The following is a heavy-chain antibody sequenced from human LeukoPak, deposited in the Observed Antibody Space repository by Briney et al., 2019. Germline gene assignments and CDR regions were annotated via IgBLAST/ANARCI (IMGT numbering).Heavy chain of an antibody. Sequence: GGSLRLSCAASGFTFSSYGMHWVRQAPGKGLEWVAVIWYDGSNKYYADSVKGRFTISRDNSKNTLYLQMNSLRAEDTAVYYCASGACSSTSCTYYYYYGTDVWGQGTTVTVSS. CDR1: GFTFSSYG. V-gene: IGHV3-33*01. D-gene: IGHD2-2*01. J-gene: IGHJ6*02. CDR2: IWYDGSNK. CDR3: ASGACSSTSCTYYYYYGTDV.